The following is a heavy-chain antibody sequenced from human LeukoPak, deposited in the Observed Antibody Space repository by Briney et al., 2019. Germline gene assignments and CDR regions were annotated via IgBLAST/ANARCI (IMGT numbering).Heavy chain of an antibody. CDR1: GYTFTSYY. J-gene: IGHJ6*03. CDR3: AREGYCSSTSCSFMDV. D-gene: IGHD2-2*01. Sequence: ASVKVSCKASGYTFTSYYMHWVRQAPGQGLEWMGIINPSGGSTSYAQKFQGRVTMTGDMSTSTVYMELSSLRSEDTAVYYCAREGYCSSTSCSFMDVWGKGTTVTVSS. CDR2: INPSGGST. V-gene: IGHV1-46*01.